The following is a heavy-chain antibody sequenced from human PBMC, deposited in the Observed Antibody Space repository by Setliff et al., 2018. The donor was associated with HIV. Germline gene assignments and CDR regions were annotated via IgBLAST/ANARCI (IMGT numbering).Heavy chain of an antibody. D-gene: IGHD1-26*01. CDR1: GYTFTNSD. CDR2: MSPKNGNT. V-gene: IGHV1-8*02. CDR3: ARGVGAVGDF. Sequence: ASVKVSCKTSGYTFTNSDINWVRQATGQGLEWMGWMSPKNGNTGYAEKFQGRVTMTRDMSTNTAYMELSSLTSDDTAVYYCARGVGAVGDFWGQGTLVTVSS. J-gene: IGHJ4*02.